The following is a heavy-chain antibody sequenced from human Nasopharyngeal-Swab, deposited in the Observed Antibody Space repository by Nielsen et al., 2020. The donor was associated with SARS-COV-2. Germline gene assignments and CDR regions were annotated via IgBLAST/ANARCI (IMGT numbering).Heavy chain of an antibody. J-gene: IGHJ3*02. CDR1: GGSISSYY. V-gene: IGHV4-59*01. D-gene: IGHD5-12*01. Sequence: SETLSPTCTVSGGSISSYYWSWIRQPPGKGLEWIGYIYYSGSTNYNPSLKSRVTISVDTAKNQFSLKLGSVTAADTAVYYCARDSGYDLLDAFDIWGQGTMVTVSS. CDR2: IYYSGST. CDR3: ARDSGYDLLDAFDI.